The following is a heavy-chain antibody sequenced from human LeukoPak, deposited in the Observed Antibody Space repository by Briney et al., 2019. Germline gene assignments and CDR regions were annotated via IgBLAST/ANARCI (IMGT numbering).Heavy chain of an antibody. CDR2: IYYSGST. CDR3: ARGNSYGINYFDY. J-gene: IGHJ4*02. CDR1: GGSISSYY. V-gene: IGHV4-59*01. Sequence: SSETLSLTCTVSGGSISSYYWGWIRQPPGKGLEWIGYIYYSGSTNYNPSLKSRVTISVDTSKNQFSLKLSSVTAADTAVYYCARGNSYGINYFDYWGQGTLVTVSS. D-gene: IGHD5-18*01.